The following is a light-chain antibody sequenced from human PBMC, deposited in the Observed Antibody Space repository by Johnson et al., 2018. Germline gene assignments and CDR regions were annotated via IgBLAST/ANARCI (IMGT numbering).Light chain of an antibody. Sequence: QSVLTQPPSVSAAPGQKVTISCSGSSSNIGNNYVSWYQKLPGTAPKLLIYENNKRPPGIPDRFSGSKPGTSATLGILGLHTGDEADYYCGTWDSSLSAGNVFGTGTKVTVL. J-gene: IGLJ1*01. V-gene: IGLV1-51*02. CDR2: ENN. CDR1: SSNIGNNY. CDR3: GTWDSSLSAGNV.